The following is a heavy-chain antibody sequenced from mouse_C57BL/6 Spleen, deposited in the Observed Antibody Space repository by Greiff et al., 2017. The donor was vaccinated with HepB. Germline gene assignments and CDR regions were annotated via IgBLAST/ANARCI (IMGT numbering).Heavy chain of an antibody. V-gene: IGHV3-6*01. J-gene: IGHJ4*01. CDR2: ISYDGSN. CDR3: ARGGDGGYAMDY. Sequence: EVKLMESGPGLVKPSQSLSLTCSVTGYSITSGYYWNWIRQFPGNKLEWMGYISYDGSNNYNPSLKNRISITRDTSKNQFFLKLNSVTTEDTATYYCARGGDGGYAMDYWGQGTSVTVSS. CDR1: GYSITSGYY.